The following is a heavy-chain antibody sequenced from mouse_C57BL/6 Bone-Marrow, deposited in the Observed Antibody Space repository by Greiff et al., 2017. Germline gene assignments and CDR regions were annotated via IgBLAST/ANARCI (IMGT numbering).Heavy chain of an antibody. V-gene: IGHV1-61*01. Sequence: QVQLQQPGAELVRPGSSVKLSCKASGYTFTSYWMDWVKQRPGQGLEWIGNIYPSDSETHYNQKFKDKATLTVDKSSSTAYMQLSSLTSEDSAVYYCARESVSTTVGGFAYWGQGTLVTVSA. J-gene: IGHJ3*01. CDR3: ARESVSTTVGGFAY. CDR2: IYPSDSET. D-gene: IGHD1-1*01. CDR1: GYTFTSYW.